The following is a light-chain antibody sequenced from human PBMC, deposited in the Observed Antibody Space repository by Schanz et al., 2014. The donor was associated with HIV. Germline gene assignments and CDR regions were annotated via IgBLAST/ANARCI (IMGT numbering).Light chain of an antibody. CDR1: QSISTW. V-gene: IGKV1-5*03. CDR2: KAS. Sequence: DIQMPQSPSTLSASVGDRVTMTCRASQSISTWLAWYQQKPGKAPNLLIYKASSLESGVPSRFSGSGSGTDFTLTITSLQPDDFATYYCQRYNSYSHTFGQGTKLDIK. J-gene: IGKJ2*01. CDR3: QRYNSYSHT.